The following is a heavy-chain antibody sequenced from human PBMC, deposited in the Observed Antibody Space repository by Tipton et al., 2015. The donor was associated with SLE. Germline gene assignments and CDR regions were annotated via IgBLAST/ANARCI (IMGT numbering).Heavy chain of an antibody. CDR3: ARGGKTTSFTRAFDI. CDR2: INHRGDS. J-gene: IGHJ3*02. D-gene: IGHD2-2*01. CDR1: GGSFSVYY. V-gene: IGHV4-34*01. Sequence: TLSLTCAVHGGSFSVYYWSWIRQSPEKGLEWIGEINHRGDSNYNPSLKSRVAISLDTSKTQFSLRLSSVNAADTASYFCARGGKTTSFTRAFDIWGQGTMVTVSS.